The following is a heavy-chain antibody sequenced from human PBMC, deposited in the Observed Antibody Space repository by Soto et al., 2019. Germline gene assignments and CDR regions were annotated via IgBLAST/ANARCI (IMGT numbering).Heavy chain of an antibody. CDR1: GGSISSGDYY. CDR3: ASPASLGSSSGDDAFDI. CDR2: IYYSGST. Sequence: QVQLQESGPGLVKPSQTLSLTCTVSGGSISSGDYYWSWIRQPPGKGLEWIGYIYYSGSTYYNPSLKSRVTISVDTSKNQFSLKLSSVTAADTAVYYCASPASLGSSSGDDAFDIWGQGTMVTVSS. V-gene: IGHV4-30-4*01. J-gene: IGHJ3*02. D-gene: IGHD6-13*01.